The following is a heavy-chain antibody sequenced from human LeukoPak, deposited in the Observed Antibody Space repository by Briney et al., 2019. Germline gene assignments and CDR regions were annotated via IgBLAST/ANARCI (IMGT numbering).Heavy chain of an antibody. V-gene: IGHV3-23*01. CDR1: GFTFSSYW. J-gene: IGHJ4*02. CDR2: VSTNGDVT. Sequence: GGSLRLSCAASGFTFSSYWMHWVRQAPGKGLVWVSVVSTNGDVTFYADSVKGRFTISRDNSKNTLFLQMNSLRAEDTAVYYCAKLSLSGRSQSADYWGQGTLVTVSS. CDR3: AKLSLSGRSQSADY. D-gene: IGHD3-10*01.